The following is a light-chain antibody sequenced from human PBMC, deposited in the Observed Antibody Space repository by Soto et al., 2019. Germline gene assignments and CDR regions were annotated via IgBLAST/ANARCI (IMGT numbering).Light chain of an antibody. V-gene: IGLV1-47*02. CDR3: AAWDDSLSGRV. CDR2: SYN. J-gene: IGLJ3*02. Sequence: QSVLTQSPSASGTPGQRVIISCSGSSSNIGSNFVYWYQQFPGTAPKLLISSYNQRPSGVPGRFSGSTSGTSASLAISGLRSEDEADYFCAAWDDSLSGRVFGGRTKLTVL. CDR1: SSNIGSNF.